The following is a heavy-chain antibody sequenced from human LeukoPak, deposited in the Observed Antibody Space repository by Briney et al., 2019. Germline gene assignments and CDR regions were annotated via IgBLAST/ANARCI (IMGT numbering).Heavy chain of an antibody. CDR2: IYSGGST. CDR1: GFTVCSNY. D-gene: IGHD6-13*01. Sequence: PGGSLRLSCSASGFTVCSNYMSWVRQAPGKGLVWVSVIYSGGSTYYADSVKGRFTISRDNSKNTLYLQMNSLRAEDTAVYYCARGQSSSWYSSLMTAMSYYFDYWGQGTLVTVSS. CDR3: ARGQSSSWYSSLMTAMSYYFDY. J-gene: IGHJ4*02. V-gene: IGHV3-66*01.